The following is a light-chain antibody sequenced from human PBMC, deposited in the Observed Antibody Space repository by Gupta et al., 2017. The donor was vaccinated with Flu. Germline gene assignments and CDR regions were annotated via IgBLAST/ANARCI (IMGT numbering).Light chain of an antibody. CDR1: QPITNY. Sequence: DIQLTQSPSSLSASVGDRVTITCQARQPITNYLNWYQQKPGIAPQLLINDASNLATGVPSRFSGSGSGTNFTLTISSRQPEELGTYYCQHEDHLLITFGQGTRLEIK. CDR2: DAS. J-gene: IGKJ5*01. CDR3: QHEDHLLIT. V-gene: IGKV1-33*01.